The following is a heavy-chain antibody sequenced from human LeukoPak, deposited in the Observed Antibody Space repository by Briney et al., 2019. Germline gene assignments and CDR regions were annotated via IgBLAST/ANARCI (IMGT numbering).Heavy chain of an antibody. CDR3: ARDSTTWRGFDC. CDR1: GGSISSYY. CDR2: IYSSGNT. Sequence: SETLSLTCNVSGGSISSYYWSWIRQPAGKGLGWIGRIYSSGNTNYNPSLKSRLTMSVDTSRNQFSLNLTSVTAADTAVYYCARDSTTWRGFDCWGQGSLVTVSS. J-gene: IGHJ4*02. V-gene: IGHV4-4*07. D-gene: IGHD2-2*01.